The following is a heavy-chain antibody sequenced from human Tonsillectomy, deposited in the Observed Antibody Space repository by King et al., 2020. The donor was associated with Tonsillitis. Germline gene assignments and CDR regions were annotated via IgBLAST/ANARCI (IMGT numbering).Heavy chain of an antibody. CDR2: MYSSGTI. CDR3: ARYVRGSFDY. CDR1: GGSISSSDHY. D-gene: IGHD3-16*01. J-gene: IGHJ4*02. Sequence: QLQESGPGVVKPSETLSLTCTVSGGSISSSDHYWAWIRQPPGKGREWIGYMYSSGTIFYNPSPKSRITISGGTSGNRFSLKLSAVTAADTAVYFCARYVRGSFDYWGQGALVTVSS. V-gene: IGHV4-39*01.